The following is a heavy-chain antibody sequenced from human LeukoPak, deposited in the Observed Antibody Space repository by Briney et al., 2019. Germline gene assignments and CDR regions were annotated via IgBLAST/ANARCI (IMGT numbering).Heavy chain of an antibody. J-gene: IGHJ4*02. CDR1: GFTFSSYW. V-gene: IGHV3-74*01. Sequence: PGGSLRLSCAASGFTFSSYWMHWVRQVPGKGLVWVSRIDSDGTITTYADSVQGRFTISRDNATNTLYLQMNSLRVEDTAVYFCASAPDDYGMYWGQGSLVTVFS. CDR2: IDSDGTIT. D-gene: IGHD4-17*01. CDR3: ASAPDDYGMY.